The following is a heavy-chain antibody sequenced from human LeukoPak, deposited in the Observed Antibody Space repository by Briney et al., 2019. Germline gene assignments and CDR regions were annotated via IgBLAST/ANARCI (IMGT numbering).Heavy chain of an antibody. J-gene: IGHJ4*02. CDR3: ARTGGQQLADFDY. Sequence: SGTLALTCTVSGGSISSYYWSWIRQPPGKGLEWIGYIYYSGSTNYNPSLKSRVTISVDTSKNQFSLKLSSVTAADTAVYYCARTGGQQLADFDYWGQGTLVTVSS. CDR1: GGSISSYY. D-gene: IGHD6-6*01. V-gene: IGHV4-59*01. CDR2: IYYSGST.